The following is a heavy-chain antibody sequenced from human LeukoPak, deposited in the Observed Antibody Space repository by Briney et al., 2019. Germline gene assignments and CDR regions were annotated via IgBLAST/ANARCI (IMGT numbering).Heavy chain of an antibody. CDR1: GFTFSFYG. CDR3: AKTSDQLLYSKFDF. D-gene: IGHD2-2*02. Sequence: GESLRLSCATSGFTFSFYGMHWVRQAPGKGLEWLACIQYDGSFKFYADSVQGRFSISRDNSKNTLFLQMNSLRADDTAVYYCAKTSDQLLYSKFDFWGQGTLVTVSS. V-gene: IGHV3-30*02. J-gene: IGHJ4*02. CDR2: IQYDGSFK.